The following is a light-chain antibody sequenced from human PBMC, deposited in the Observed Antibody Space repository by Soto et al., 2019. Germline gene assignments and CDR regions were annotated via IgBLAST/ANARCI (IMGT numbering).Light chain of an antibody. J-gene: IGLJ2*01. Sequence: QSVLTQPPSVSAAPGQKVTISCSGSSSNIGDNYVSWYQQFPGTAPQLLIYDNIERPSGIPDRFSGSKSGTSATLGITGVQTGDEADYYCGTWDSSLSAVVFGGGTKVTVL. CDR2: DNI. CDR1: SSNIGDNY. CDR3: GTWDSSLSAVV. V-gene: IGLV1-51*01.